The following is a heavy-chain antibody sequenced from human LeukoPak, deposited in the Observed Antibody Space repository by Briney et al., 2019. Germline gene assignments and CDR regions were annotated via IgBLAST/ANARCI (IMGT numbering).Heavy chain of an antibody. D-gene: IGHD2-15*01. CDR2: INPNSGGT. Sequence: GASVKVSCKASGYTFTGYYMHWVRQAPGQGLEWMGWINPNSGGTNYAQKFQGRVTMTRDTSISTAYMELSRLRSDDTAVYYCARRYCSGGTCYYFDSWGQGTLVTVSS. V-gene: IGHV1-2*02. CDR3: ARRYCSGGTCYYFDS. J-gene: IGHJ4*02. CDR1: GYTFTGYY.